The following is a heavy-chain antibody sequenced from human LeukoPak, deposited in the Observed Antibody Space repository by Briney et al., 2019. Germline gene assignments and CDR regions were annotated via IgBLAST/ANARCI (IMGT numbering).Heavy chain of an antibody. D-gene: IGHD6-6*01. V-gene: IGHV4-39*07. CDR2: MYYSGST. CDR1: GGSISSSSYY. Sequence: KPSETLSLTCTVSGGSISSSSYYWGWIRQPPGKGLEWIGSMYYSGSTNYNPSLKSRVTISLDTSKNQFSLKLNSLTAADTAVYYCARGGYSSSSRLGYWGQGTLVTVSS. J-gene: IGHJ4*02. CDR3: ARGGYSSSSRLGY.